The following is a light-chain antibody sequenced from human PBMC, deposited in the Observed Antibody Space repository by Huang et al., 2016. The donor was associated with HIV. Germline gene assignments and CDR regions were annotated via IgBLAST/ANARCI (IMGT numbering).Light chain of an antibody. CDR2: DTS. V-gene: IGKV3-11*01. J-gene: IGKJ5*01. CDR1: QSVGSH. Sequence: IVLTQSPATLPLSPGQRATLSYRASQSVGSHLVWYQQKPGQAPRLRIYDTSNRATGGPARFRGSGSETDFTLTINRLEPEDFAVYYCQQRSNWPPITFGQGTRLEIK. CDR3: QQRSNWPPIT.